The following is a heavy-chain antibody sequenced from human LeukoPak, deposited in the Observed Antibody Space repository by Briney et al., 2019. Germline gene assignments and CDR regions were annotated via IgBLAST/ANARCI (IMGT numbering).Heavy chain of an antibody. V-gene: IGHV3-30*18. D-gene: IGHD3-9*01. CDR3: AKDPDQYYDILTAGGWFDP. Sequence: GGSLRLSCAASGFTFSSYGMHWVRQAPGKGLEWVAVISYDGSNKYYADSVKGRFTISRDNSKNTLYLQMNSLRAEDTAVYYCAKDPDQYYDILTAGGWFDPWGQGTLVRLL. J-gene: IGHJ5*02. CDR2: ISYDGSNK. CDR1: GFTFSSYG.